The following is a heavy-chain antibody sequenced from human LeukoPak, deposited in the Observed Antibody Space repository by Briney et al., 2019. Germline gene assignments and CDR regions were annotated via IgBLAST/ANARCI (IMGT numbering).Heavy chain of an antibody. CDR1: GFTFTNYP. CDR3: AGRHYYDSSGLDY. D-gene: IGHD3-22*01. V-gene: IGHV3-30*04. Sequence: GGSLRLSCAASGFTFTNYPMHWVRQAPGKGLEWVAVISYDGSNKYYADSVKGRFTISRDNSKNTLYLQMNSLRAEDTAVYYCAGRHYYDSSGLDYWGQGTLVTVSS. J-gene: IGHJ4*02. CDR2: ISYDGSNK.